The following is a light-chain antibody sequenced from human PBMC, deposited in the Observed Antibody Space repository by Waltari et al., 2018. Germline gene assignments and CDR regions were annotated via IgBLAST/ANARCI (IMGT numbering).Light chain of an antibody. CDR2: EVS. Sequence: QSALTQPASVSGSPGQSITISCTGTSSDVGKYNLVSWYQQHPGKAPKGMIYEVSKRPPGVANRFSGSKSGNTASLTISGLQAEDEADYYCCSYVRSTWVFGGGTKLTVL. CDR1: SSDVGKYNL. CDR3: CSYVRSTWV. V-gene: IGLV2-23*02. J-gene: IGLJ3*02.